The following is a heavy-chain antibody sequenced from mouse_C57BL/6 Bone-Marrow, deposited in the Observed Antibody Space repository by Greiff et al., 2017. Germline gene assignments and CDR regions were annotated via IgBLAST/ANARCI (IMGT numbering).Heavy chain of an antibody. V-gene: IGHV1-7*01. D-gene: IGHD1-1*01. CDR2: INPSSGYT. J-gene: IGHJ2*01. CDR1: GYTFTSYW. Sequence: VQLQQSGAELAKPGASVKLSCKASGYTFTSYWMHWVKQSPGQGLDWIGYINPSSGYTKYNQKFKDKATLTADTSSSTAYMQLSSLTYEDSAVYDCAGGCTTVVLDYWGQGTTLTVSS. CDR3: AGGCTTVVLDY.